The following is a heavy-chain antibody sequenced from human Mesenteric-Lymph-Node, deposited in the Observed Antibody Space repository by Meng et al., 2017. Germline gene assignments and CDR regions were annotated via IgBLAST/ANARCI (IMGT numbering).Heavy chain of an antibody. CDR3: ARGYSYD. CDR1: GFSFSSHA. V-gene: IGHV3-23*01. J-gene: IGHJ4*02. CDR2: ISTTSTT. D-gene: IGHD5-18*01. Sequence: GESLKISCTASGFSFSSHAMSWVRQAPGKGLEWVSGISTTSTTYYADSVRGRFTISRDNSKNTLYLQINSLRAEDTAVYYCARGYSYDWGQGTLVTVSS.